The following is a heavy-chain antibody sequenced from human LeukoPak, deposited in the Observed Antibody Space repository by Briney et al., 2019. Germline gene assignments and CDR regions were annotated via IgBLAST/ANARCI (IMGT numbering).Heavy chain of an antibody. V-gene: IGHV1-2*02. Sequence: GASVKVSCKASGYTFTDYYIHWVRQAPGQGLEWMAWINPNSGGTYYAQNFHDRITLTRDTSISTAYVELSRLRSDDTAIYYCARANALYCSSTSCLFDYRGQGTLVTVSS. D-gene: IGHD2-2*01. J-gene: IGHJ4*02. CDR2: INPNSGGT. CDR3: ARANALYCSSTSCLFDY. CDR1: GYTFTDYY.